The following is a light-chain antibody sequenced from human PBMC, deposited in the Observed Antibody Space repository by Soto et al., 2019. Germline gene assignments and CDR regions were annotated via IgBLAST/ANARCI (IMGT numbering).Light chain of an antibody. Sequence: QSALTQPASVSGSPGQSITISCTGTSSDVGGYNSVSWYRQYPGKAPKLIIFDVTDRPSGISTRFSGSKSGNTASLTISGLQAEDEAVYYGTSYTSSSTPVFGTGTKVTVL. CDR2: DVT. CDR3: TSYTSSSTPV. CDR1: SSDVGGYNS. V-gene: IGLV2-14*01. J-gene: IGLJ1*01.